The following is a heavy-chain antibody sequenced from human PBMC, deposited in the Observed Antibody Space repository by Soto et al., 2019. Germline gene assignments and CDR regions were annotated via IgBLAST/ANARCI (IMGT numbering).Heavy chain of an antibody. J-gene: IGHJ6*02. CDR3: AKGEVGATRDYYYYGMDV. CDR1: GFTFSSYA. CDR2: ISGSGGST. D-gene: IGHD1-26*01. V-gene: IGHV3-23*01. Sequence: EVQLLESGGGLVQPGGSLRLSCAASGFTFSSYAMSWVRQAPGKGLEWVSAISGSGGSTYYADSVKGRFTISRDNSKNTLYLQMNSLRAEATAVYYCAKGEVGATRDYYYYGMDVWGQGTTVTVSS.